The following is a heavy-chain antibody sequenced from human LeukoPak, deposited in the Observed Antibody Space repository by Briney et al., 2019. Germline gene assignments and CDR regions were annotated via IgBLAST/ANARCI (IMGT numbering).Heavy chain of an antibody. CDR3: ARLWFGEFEFDY. CDR1: GGSISSGGYY. CDR2: IYYSGST. Sequence: SQTLSLTCTVSGGSISSGGYYWSWIRQHPGKGLEWIGYIYYSGSTYYNPSLKSRVTISVDTSKNQFSLKLSSVTAADTAVYYCARLWFGEFEFDYWGQGTLVTVSS. D-gene: IGHD3-10*01. J-gene: IGHJ4*02. V-gene: IGHV4-31*03.